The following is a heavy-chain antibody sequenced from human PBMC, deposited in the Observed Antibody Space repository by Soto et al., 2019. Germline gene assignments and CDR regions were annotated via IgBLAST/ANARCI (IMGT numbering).Heavy chain of an antibody. D-gene: IGHD6-13*01. Sequence: QVQLVESGGGVVQPARSLRLSCAASGFTFSSYGMHWVRQAPVKGLEWGSVISHDGSSKYYADSVKGRFTISRDNSKNRLYLQMNSLRAEDTAVYYCAKGDRIAAAGHFDYWGQGTLVTVSS. J-gene: IGHJ4*02. CDR2: ISHDGSSK. CDR1: GFTFSSYG. CDR3: AKGDRIAAAGHFDY. V-gene: IGHV3-30*18.